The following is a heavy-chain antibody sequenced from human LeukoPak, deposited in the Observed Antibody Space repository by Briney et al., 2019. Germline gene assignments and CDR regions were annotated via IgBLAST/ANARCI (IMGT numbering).Heavy chain of an antibody. J-gene: IGHJ6*02. CDR2: ISAYNGNT. V-gene: IGHV1-18*01. CDR3: ARVQEGITIFGVVTRSGYGMDV. CDR1: GYTFTSYG. Sequence: GASVKVSCKASGYTFTSYGISWVRQAPGQGLEWMGWISAYNGNTNYAQKLRGRVTMTTDTSTSTAYMELSSLRSEDTAVYYCARVQEGITIFGVVTRSGYGMDVWGQGTTVTVSS. D-gene: IGHD3-3*01.